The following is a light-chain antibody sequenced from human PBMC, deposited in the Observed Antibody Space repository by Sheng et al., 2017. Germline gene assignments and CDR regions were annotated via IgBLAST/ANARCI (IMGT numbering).Light chain of an antibody. V-gene: IGKV3-20*01. CDR1: QSVDSNY. J-gene: IGKJ1*01. CDR3: QQYGYPPMT. CDR2: GAS. Sequence: EIVLTQFPGTLSLSPGERATLSCRASQSVDSNYLAWYQQKPGQAPRLLIYGASSRATGIPARFSGSGSGTDFTLTISRLEPEDFAVYYCQQYGYPPMTFGRGTKVEIK.